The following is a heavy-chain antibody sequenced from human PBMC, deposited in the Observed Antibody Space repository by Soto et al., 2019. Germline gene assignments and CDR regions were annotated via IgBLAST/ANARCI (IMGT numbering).Heavy chain of an antibody. Sequence: PSETLSVTCAVAGGSISSGNDYWSWIRQPPGKGLEWIGFISYGGSTYYSASLKSRFTISVDTPKNQFSLKLSSVTAADTAVYYCARSRIEAAGTVYHWGQGTLVTVSS. CDR2: ISYGGST. J-gene: IGHJ5*02. V-gene: IGHV4-30-4*01. D-gene: IGHD6-13*01. CDR3: ARSRIEAAGTVYH. CDR1: GGSISSGNDY.